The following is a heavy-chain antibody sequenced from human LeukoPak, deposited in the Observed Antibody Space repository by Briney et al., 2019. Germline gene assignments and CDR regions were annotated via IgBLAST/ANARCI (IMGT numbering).Heavy chain of an antibody. Sequence: ASVKVSCKASGYTFTSYYMHWVRQAPGQGLEWMGWISAYNGNTNYAQKLQGRVTMTTDTSTNTAYMELRSLRSDDTAVYYCARDDSIRLVPFDSWGQGTLVTVSS. V-gene: IGHV1-18*04. CDR2: ISAYNGNT. CDR1: GYTFTSYY. J-gene: IGHJ4*02. D-gene: IGHD3-16*01. CDR3: ARDDSIRLVPFDS.